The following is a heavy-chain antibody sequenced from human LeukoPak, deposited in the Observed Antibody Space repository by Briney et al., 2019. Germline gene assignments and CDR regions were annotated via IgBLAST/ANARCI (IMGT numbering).Heavy chain of an antibody. D-gene: IGHD1-26*01. CDR2: ISNSGGTI. Sequence: HGGSLRLSCAASGFTFDDYGMSWVRQAPGEGLEWVSAISNSGGTIHYADSVKGRFTISRDNSKNTLYLQMNSLKAEDTAVYHCAKGKGTGSYYYFDYWGQGTLVIVSS. J-gene: IGHJ4*02. V-gene: IGHV3-23*01. CDR1: GFTFDDYG. CDR3: AKGKGTGSYYYFDY.